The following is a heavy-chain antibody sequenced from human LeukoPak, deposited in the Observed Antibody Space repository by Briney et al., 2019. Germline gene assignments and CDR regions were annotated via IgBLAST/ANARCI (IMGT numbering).Heavy chain of an antibody. CDR3: ARDPYGISMLRGPDY. CDR2: INQDGSEK. D-gene: IGHD3-10*01. V-gene: IGHV3-7*05. Sequence: PGGSLRLSCTASGFAFSSYWMSWVRQAPGQGLEWVANINQDGSEKYYVDSVQGRFTISRDNAKNSLYLQMNSLRAEDTAVYYCARDPYGISMLRGPDYWGQGALVTVSS. CDR1: GFAFSSYW. J-gene: IGHJ4*02.